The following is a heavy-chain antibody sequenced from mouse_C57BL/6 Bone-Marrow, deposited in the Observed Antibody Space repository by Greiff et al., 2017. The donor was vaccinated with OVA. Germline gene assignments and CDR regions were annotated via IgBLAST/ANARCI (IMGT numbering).Heavy chain of an antibody. CDR1: GYTFTDYY. J-gene: IGHJ2*01. CDR3: ARGAVVAPFDY. D-gene: IGHD1-1*01. V-gene: IGHV1-76*01. CDR2: IYPGSGNT. Sequence: QVQLKQSGAELVRPGASVKLSCKASGYTFTDYYINWVKQRPGQGLEWIARIYPGSGNTYYNEKFKGKATLTAEKSSSTAYMQLSSLTSEDSAVYFCARGAVVAPFDYWGQGTTLTVSS.